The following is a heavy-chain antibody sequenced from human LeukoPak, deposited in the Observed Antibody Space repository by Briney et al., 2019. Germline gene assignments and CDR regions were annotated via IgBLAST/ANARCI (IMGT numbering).Heavy chain of an antibody. V-gene: IGHV3-23*01. CDR3: ATLQGSYGSYYYLDF. CDR1: GFTFSSYA. J-gene: IGHJ2*01. CDR2: ISGSGGST. Sequence: QPGGSLRLSCAASGFTFSSYAMSWVRQAPGKGLEWVSAISGSGGSTYYADSVKGRFTISRDNSKTTLFLQMNSLRAEDTAVYYCATLQGSYGSYYYLDFWGRGTLVTVSS. D-gene: IGHD2-15*01.